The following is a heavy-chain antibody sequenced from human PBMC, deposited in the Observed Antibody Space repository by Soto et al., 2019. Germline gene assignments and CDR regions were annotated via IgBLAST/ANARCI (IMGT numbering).Heavy chain of an antibody. J-gene: IGHJ6*02. Sequence: SETLSLTCTVSGGSISSSSYYWGWIRQPPGKGLEWIGSIYYSGSTYYNPSLKSRVTISVDTSKNQFSLKLSSVTAADTAVYYCARLTADSYGYVDYYYGMDVWGQGTTVTVSS. D-gene: IGHD5-18*01. CDR2: IYYSGST. V-gene: IGHV4-39*01. CDR1: GGSISSSSYY. CDR3: ARLTADSYGYVDYYYGMDV.